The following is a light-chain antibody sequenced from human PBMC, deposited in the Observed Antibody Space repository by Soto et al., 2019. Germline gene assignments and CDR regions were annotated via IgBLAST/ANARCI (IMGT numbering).Light chain of an antibody. J-gene: IGKJ2*01. CDR2: AAS. CDR3: QHLNDYRYA. V-gene: IGKV1-9*01. Sequence: DIQLTQSPSFLSASVGDRVTITCRASQAISSSLAWYQHNPGKAPKLLIYAASTVQNGVPSSFSGSGFCTEFTLTISSLQPEDFATCGCQHLNDYRYAFGQGTKGEIK. CDR1: QAISSS.